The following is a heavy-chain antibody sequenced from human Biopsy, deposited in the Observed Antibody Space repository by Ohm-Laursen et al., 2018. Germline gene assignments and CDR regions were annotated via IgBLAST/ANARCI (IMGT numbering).Heavy chain of an antibody. D-gene: IGHD6-19*01. CDR3: ALQSVAQMKNFDY. CDR1: GFSFTGYY. J-gene: IGHJ4*02. V-gene: IGHV1-2*02. CDR2: ISPKSGDT. Sequence: SVKVSCKASGFSFTGYYIHWVRQAPGQGLEWMGWISPKSGDTNYAHKFQGNITMTRDTSMSTAHMEMSRLRCDDTAVYYCALQSVAQMKNFDYWGRGTLVTVSS.